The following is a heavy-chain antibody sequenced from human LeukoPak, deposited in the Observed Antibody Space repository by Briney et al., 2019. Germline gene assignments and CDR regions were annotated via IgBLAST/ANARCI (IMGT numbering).Heavy chain of an antibody. J-gene: IGHJ5*02. CDR3: ARDYDFWSGYPTHKNWFDP. D-gene: IGHD3-3*01. CDR2: IYTSGST. V-gene: IGHV4-4*07. Sequence: SETLSLTCTVSGGSISSYYWSWIRQPAGKGLEWIGRIYTSGSTNYNPSLKSRVTMSVDTSKNQFSLKLSSVTAADTAVYYCARDYDFWSGYPTHKNWFDPWGQGTLVTVS. CDR1: GGSISSYY.